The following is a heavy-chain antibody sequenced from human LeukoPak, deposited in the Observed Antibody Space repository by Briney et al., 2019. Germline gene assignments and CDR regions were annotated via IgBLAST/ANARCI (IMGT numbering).Heavy chain of an antibody. D-gene: IGHD4-11*01. V-gene: IGHV1-2*02. J-gene: IGHJ6*02. CDR2: INPNSGGT. CDR3: ARDPHYSNYRIFYYYYGMDV. CDR1: GYTFTDYY. Sequence: GASVKVSCKASGYTFTDYYMNWVRQAPGQGLEWMGWINPNSGGTNYAQKFQGRVTVTRDTSISTAYMELSRLRSDDTAVCYCARDPHYSNYRIFYYYYGMDVWGQGTTVTVSS.